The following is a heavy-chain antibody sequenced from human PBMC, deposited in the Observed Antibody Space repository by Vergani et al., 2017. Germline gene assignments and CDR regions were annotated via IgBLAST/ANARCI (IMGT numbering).Heavy chain of an antibody. CDR3: ARGAXYSYGPPGYYGMDV. D-gene: IGHD5-18*01. J-gene: IGHJ6*02. V-gene: IGHV1-69*01. CDR2: IIPIFGTA. Sequence: QVQVVQSGAEVKKPGSSVKVSCKASGGTFSSYAISWVRQAPGQGLEWMGGIIPIFGTANYAQKFQGRVTITADESTSTAYMELSSLRSEDTAVYYCARGAXYSYGPPGYYGMDVWGQGTTVTVSS. CDR1: GGTFSSYA.